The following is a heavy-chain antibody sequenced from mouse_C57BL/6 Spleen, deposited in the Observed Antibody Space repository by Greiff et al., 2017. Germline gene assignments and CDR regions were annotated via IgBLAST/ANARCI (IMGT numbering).Heavy chain of an antibody. J-gene: IGHJ3*01. V-gene: IGHV1-59*01. Sequence: QVQLQQPGAELVRPGTSVKLSCKASGYTFTSYWMHWVKQRPGQGLEWIGVIDTSDSYTNYNQKFKGKATLTVYTSSSTADMQLSSLISADSAVYYCSRKGVSYYWFAYWGQGTLVTVSA. CDR2: IDTSDSYT. D-gene: IGHD1-1*01. CDR3: SRKGVSYYWFAY. CDR1: GYTFTSYW.